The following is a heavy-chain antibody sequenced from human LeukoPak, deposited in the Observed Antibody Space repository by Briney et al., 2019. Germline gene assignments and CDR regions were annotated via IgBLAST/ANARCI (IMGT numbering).Heavy chain of an antibody. V-gene: IGHV4-59*08. Sequence: PSETLSLTCTVSGGSISSYYWSWIRQPPGKGLEWIGYIYYSGSTNYNPSLKSRVTISVGTSKNQFSLKLSSVTAADTAVYYCARHAEDSSSSAGEYYFDYWGQGTLVTVSS. CDR3: ARHAEDSSSSAGEYYFDY. CDR1: GGSISSYY. J-gene: IGHJ4*02. D-gene: IGHD6-6*01. CDR2: IYYSGST.